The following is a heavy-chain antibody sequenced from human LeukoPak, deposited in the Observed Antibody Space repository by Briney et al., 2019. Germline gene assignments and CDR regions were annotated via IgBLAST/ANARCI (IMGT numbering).Heavy chain of an antibody. J-gene: IGHJ4*02. CDR3: ARARGYSYAFDY. V-gene: IGHV4-39*07. D-gene: IGHD5-18*01. CDR2: IYYSGST. Sequence: PSETLSLTCTVSGGSISSSSYYWGWIRQPPGKGLEWIGSIYYSGSTYYNPSLKSRVTISVDTSKNQLSLNLSSVTAADTAVYYCARARGYSYAFDYWGQGTLVTVSS. CDR1: GGSISSSSYY.